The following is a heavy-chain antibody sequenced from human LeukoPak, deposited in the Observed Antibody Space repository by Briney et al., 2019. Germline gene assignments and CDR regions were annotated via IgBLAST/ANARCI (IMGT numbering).Heavy chain of an antibody. J-gene: IGHJ4*02. CDR3: AKGPKYDFWSGTRDYYFDY. Sequence: GGSLRLSCAASGFTFSSYAMSWVRQAPGRGLEWVSAISGSGGSTYYADSVKGRLTISRDNSRNTLYLQINSLRAEDTAVYYCAKGPKYDFWSGTRDYYFDYWGQGTLVTVPS. CDR1: GFTFSSYA. D-gene: IGHD3-3*01. V-gene: IGHV3-23*01. CDR2: ISGSGGST.